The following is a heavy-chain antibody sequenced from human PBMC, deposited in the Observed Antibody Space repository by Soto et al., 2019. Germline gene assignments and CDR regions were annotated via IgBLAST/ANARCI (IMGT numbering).Heavy chain of an antibody. Sequence: EVQLLESGGGLVQPGGSLRLSCAAAGFTFIIYAMSWVRQAPGKGLEWVSAISGSGGSTYYADSVKGRFTISRDNSKNTLYLQMNSLRADDTAVYYCAKATRGGAATLIRDYWGQGTLVTVSS. J-gene: IGHJ4*02. CDR1: GFTFIIYA. CDR2: ISGSGGST. V-gene: IGHV3-23*01. D-gene: IGHD6-13*01. CDR3: AKATRGGAATLIRDY.